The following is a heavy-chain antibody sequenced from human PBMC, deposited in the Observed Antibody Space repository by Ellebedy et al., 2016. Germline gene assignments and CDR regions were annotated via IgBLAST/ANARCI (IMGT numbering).Heavy chain of an antibody. D-gene: IGHD2-15*01. Sequence: GESLKISCAASGFTFSSYGMSWVRQAPGKGLEWVSAISGSGDTTYYADSVKGRFTISRDNSKNTLYLQMNRLRAEDTALYYCTKDHGWLLYYWGLGTLVTVSS. CDR3: TKDHGWLLYY. CDR1: GFTFSSYG. J-gene: IGHJ4*02. CDR2: ISGSGDTT. V-gene: IGHV3-23*01.